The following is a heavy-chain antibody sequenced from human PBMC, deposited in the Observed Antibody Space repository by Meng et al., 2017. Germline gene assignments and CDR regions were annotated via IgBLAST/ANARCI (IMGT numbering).Heavy chain of an antibody. CDR3: AKSLYDSSGYWGRRYYFDY. Sequence: GGSLRLSCAASGFTFSSYAMSWVRQAPGKGLEWVSAISGSGGSTYYADSVKGRFTISRDNSKNTLYLQMNSLRAEDTAVYYCAKSLYDSSGYWGRRYYFDYWGQGTRVTGSS. V-gene: IGHV3-23*01. CDR2: ISGSGGST. D-gene: IGHD3-22*01. J-gene: IGHJ4*02. CDR1: GFTFSSYA.